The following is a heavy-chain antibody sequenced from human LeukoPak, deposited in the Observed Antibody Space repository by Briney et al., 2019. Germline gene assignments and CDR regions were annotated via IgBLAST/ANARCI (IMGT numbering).Heavy chain of an antibody. CDR2: ISGSGGST. V-gene: IGHV3-23*01. J-gene: IGHJ4*02. D-gene: IGHD2-2*02. CDR3: AKDLGPPQYQLLYREGRFWY. Sequence: GGSLRLSCAASGFTFSSYAMSWVRQAPGKGLEWVSAISGSGGSTYYADSVKGRFTISRDNSKNTLYLQMNSLRAEDTAVYYCAKDLGPPQYQLLYREGRFWYWGQGTLVTVSS. CDR1: GFTFSSYA.